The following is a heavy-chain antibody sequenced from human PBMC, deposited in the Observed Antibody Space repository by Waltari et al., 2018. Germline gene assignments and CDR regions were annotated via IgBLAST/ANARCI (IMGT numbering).Heavy chain of an antibody. Sequence: EVQLVESGGGLIQTGGSLRLSCAASGFSISDNYMSWVRQAPGKGLEWVSFINSGGTTYYADSVKGRFTISRDNSKNTVYLQMNSLRAEDTAMYYCARDSKFDPWGQGTLVTVSS. V-gene: IGHV3-53*01. J-gene: IGHJ5*02. CDR3: ARDSKFDP. CDR2: INSGGTT. CDR1: GFSISDNY. D-gene: IGHD4-4*01.